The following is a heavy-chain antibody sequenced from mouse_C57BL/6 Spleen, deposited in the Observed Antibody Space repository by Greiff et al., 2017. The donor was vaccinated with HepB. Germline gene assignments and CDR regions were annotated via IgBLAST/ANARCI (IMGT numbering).Heavy chain of an antibody. Sequence: VQLQQPGPELVKPGASVKISCKASGYSFTDYNMNWVKQSNGKSLEWIGVINPNYGTTSYNQKFKGKATLTVDQSSSTAYMQLNSLTSEDSAVYYGARSEDYSTTWFAYWGQGTLVTVSA. CDR2: INPNYGTT. V-gene: IGHV1-39*01. J-gene: IGHJ3*01. CDR1: GYSFTDYN. CDR3: ARSEDYSTTWFAY. D-gene: IGHD2-5*01.